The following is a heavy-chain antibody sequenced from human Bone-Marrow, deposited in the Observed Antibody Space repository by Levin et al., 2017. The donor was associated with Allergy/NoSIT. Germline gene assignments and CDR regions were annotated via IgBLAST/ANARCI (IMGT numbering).Heavy chain of an antibody. CDR3: ARGNYTSTLDY. CDR2: VYDVGSV. Sequence: SETLSLTCTVSGGSISTGPFYWNWIRQSPGRGLEFIGFVYDVGSVHYSPSLESRVTISVDTAKNQFSLDLASVTAADAAVYFCARGNYTSTLDYWGQGSLVTFSS. CDR1: GGSISTGPFY. J-gene: IGHJ4*02. V-gene: IGHV4-30-4*01. D-gene: IGHD6-13*01.